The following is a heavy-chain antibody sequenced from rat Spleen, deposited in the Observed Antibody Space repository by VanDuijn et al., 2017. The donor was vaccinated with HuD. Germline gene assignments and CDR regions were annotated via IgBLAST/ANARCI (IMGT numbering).Heavy chain of an antibody. CDR2: IWSGGST. V-gene: IGHV2-15*01. J-gene: IGHJ4*01. Sequence: QVQLKESGPGLVQPSQTLSLTCTVSGFSLTSYGVSWVRQPPGKGLEWIGAIWSGGSTDYNSALKSRLSISRDTSKSQVLLKMTSLQTKDTASYFCAREFGATGGYVMDAWGQGASVTVSS. CDR1: GFSLTSYG. CDR3: AREFGATGGYVMDA. D-gene: IGHD1-11*01.